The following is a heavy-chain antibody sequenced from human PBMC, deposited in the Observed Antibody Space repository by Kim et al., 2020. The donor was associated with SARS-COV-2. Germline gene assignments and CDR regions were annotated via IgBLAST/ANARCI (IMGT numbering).Heavy chain of an antibody. J-gene: IGHJ4*02. Sequence: YNPSLKSRVTISVDTSKNQFSLKLSSVTAADTAVYYCAADYYGSGSYFGYWGQGTLVTVSS. CDR3: AADYYGSGSYFGY. D-gene: IGHD3-10*01. V-gene: IGHV4-59*01.